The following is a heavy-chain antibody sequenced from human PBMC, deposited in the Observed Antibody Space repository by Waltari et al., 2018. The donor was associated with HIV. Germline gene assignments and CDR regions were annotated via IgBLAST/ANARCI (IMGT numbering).Heavy chain of an antibody. CDR1: GYSFTSYW. J-gene: IGHJ4*02. CDR2: IYPGDSDT. D-gene: IGHD6-19*01. CDR3: ATVPYSSGWYYTPGSD. Sequence: EVQLVQSGAEVKKPGESLKISCKGSGYSFTSYWIGWVRQMPGKGLEWMGIIYPGDSDTRYSPSFQGQVTISADKSISTAYLQWSSLKASDTAMYYCATVPYSSGWYYTPGSDWGQGTLVTVSS. V-gene: IGHV5-51*03.